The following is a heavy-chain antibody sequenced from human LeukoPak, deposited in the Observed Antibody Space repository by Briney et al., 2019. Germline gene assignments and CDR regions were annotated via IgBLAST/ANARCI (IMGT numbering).Heavy chain of an antibody. CDR3: ARVSPRGEYSSSSFFGGGKKQQLTKSYFDY. CDR1: GGSISTYY. D-gene: IGHD6-6*01. V-gene: IGHV4-59*01. J-gene: IGHJ4*02. Sequence: SETLSLTCTVSGGSISTYYWTWIRQPPGKGLEWIGYIYYSGSTKYIPSLQSRVTISVDASKNQFSLKLSSVTAADTAGYYCARVSPRGEYSSSSFFGGGKKQQLTKSYFDYWGQGTLVTVSS. CDR2: IYYSGST.